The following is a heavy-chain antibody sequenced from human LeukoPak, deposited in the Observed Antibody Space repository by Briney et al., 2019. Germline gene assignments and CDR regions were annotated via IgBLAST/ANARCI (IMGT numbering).Heavy chain of an antibody. D-gene: IGHD6-13*01. V-gene: IGHV1-8*01. CDR1: GYTFTSYD. Sequence: GASVKVSCKASGYTFTSYDINWVRQATGQGLEWMGWMNPNSGNTGYAQKFQGRVTMTRNTSISTAYMELSSLRSEDTAVYYCARWVHHIAAADYWGQGTLVTVSS. CDR2: MNPNSGNT. CDR3: ARWVHHIAAADY. J-gene: IGHJ4*02.